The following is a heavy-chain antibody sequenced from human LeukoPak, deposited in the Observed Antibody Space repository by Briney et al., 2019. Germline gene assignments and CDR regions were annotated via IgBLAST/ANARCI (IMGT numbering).Heavy chain of an antibody. D-gene: IGHD3-10*01. Sequence: GGSLRLSCAASGFTFSDYWMSWVRQAPGKGLEWVANIKKDGSEKYYMDSVKGRFTISRDNAKNSLYLQMNSLRAEDTAVYYCARDRDYGSGRSYWLFGYWGQGSLVTVSS. CDR1: GFTFSDYW. V-gene: IGHV3-7*01. CDR2: IKKDGSEK. CDR3: ARDRDYGSGRSYWLFGY. J-gene: IGHJ4*02.